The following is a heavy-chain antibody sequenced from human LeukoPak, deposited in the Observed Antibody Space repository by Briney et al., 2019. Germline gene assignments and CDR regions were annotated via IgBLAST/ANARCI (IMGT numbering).Heavy chain of an antibody. CDR1: GFTFSSYS. V-gene: IGHV3-48*01. D-gene: IGHD3-3*01. CDR3: AKDLYDFWSGSTLMDV. J-gene: IGHJ6*04. CDR2: ISSSSSTI. Sequence: GGSLRLSCAASGFTFSSYSMNWVRQAPGKGLEWVSYISSSSSTIYYADSVKGRFTISRDNSKNTLYLQMNSLRAEDTAVYYCAKDLYDFWSGSTLMDVWGKGTTVTVSS.